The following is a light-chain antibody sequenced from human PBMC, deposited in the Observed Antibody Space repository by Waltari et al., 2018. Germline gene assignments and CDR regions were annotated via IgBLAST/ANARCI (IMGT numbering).Light chain of an antibody. V-gene: IGKV4-1*01. CDR2: WAS. J-gene: IGKJ2*01. Sequence: DILMTQSPDSLAVSLGERATINCKSSQTVLYSSNNKNFLAWYQQKAGQPPKLLINWASTREFGVPDRFSGSGSGTEFTLTISSLQAEDVAVYYCQQYYRTPPTFGQGTKLEIK. CDR1: QTVLYSSNNKNF. CDR3: QQYYRTPPT.